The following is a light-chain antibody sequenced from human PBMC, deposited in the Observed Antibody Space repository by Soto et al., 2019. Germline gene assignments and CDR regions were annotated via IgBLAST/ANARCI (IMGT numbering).Light chain of an antibody. CDR2: DSS. V-gene: IGKV1-5*01. CDR1: QSISSW. CDR3: QQYYTFSST. J-gene: IGKJ5*01. Sequence: IQITQSEASLTASLGNRVTIPCRASQSISSWLAWYQQKPGKAPKLLIYDSSSLESGVPSRFSGCGSGTEFSLTIISLQPDAVSTYYCQQYYTFSSTFGQGTRLEIK.